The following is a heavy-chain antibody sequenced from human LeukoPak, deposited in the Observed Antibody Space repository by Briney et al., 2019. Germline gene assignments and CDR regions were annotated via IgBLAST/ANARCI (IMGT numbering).Heavy chain of an antibody. D-gene: IGHD3-9*01. CDR2: IYYSGST. V-gene: IGHV4-39*01. J-gene: IGHJ4*02. CDR1: GGSISSSSYY. CDR3: ARQFADILTGYPIDY. Sequence: KPSETLSLTCTVSGGSISSSSYYWGWIRQPPGKGLEWIGSIYYSGSTYYNPALKRRTTISVDTSKNQFSLKLSSVTAADTAVYYCARQFADILTGYPIDYWGQGTLVTVSS.